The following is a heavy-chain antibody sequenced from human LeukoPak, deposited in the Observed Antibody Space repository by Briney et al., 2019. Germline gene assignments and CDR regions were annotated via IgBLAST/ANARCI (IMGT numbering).Heavy chain of an antibody. J-gene: IGHJ5*02. CDR2: ITSATVTL. V-gene: IGHV3-48*02. Sequence: GGSLRLSCAASGFTFSTSGVGWVRQAPGKGLEWLSYITSATVTLYMDSVKGRFTISRDNAKNSLYLQMNGLREEDTAVYYCARDPGYGGVPWGQGTLVTVSS. D-gene: IGHD4-23*01. CDR1: GFTFSTSG. CDR3: ARDPGYGGVP.